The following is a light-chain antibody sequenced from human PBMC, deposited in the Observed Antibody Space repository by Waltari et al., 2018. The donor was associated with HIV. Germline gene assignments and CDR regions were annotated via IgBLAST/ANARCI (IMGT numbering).Light chain of an antibody. J-gene: IGLJ2*01. CDR3: ATWADRSSGPVV. V-gene: IGLV1-47*01. CDR1: TPKIGGND. Sequence: QSVLTQPPSASGTPGQRVTISCSETTPKIGGNDVHWSQHLPGTAPKLLIYRNNQRASGVPDRFSGSKSGTSASLAISGLRARDEADYYCATWADRSSGPVVFGGGTKVTVL. CDR2: RNN.